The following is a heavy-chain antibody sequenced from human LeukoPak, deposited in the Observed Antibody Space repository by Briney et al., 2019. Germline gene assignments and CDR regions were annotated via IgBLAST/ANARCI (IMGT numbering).Heavy chain of an antibody. Sequence: PGGSLRLSCAASGFTFNTYGMSWVRQAPGKGLEWVSAISGSGGSTYYADSVKGRFTISRDNSKNTLYLQMNSLRAEDTAVYYCAKVGGRWFHFDYWGQGTLVTVSS. V-gene: IGHV3-23*01. CDR3: AKVGGRWFHFDY. D-gene: IGHD4-23*01. CDR1: GFTFNTYG. CDR2: ISGSGGST. J-gene: IGHJ4*02.